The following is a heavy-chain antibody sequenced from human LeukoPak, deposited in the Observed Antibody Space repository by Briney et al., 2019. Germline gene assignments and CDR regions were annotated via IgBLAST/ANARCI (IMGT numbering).Heavy chain of an antibody. CDR3: ARGGRISAAGTGYFAY. D-gene: IGHD6-13*01. V-gene: IGHV4-59*12. Sequence: SETLSPTCSVSGGSIGSSYLSWIRQPPGKGLEWIGYIYYSGSTNYNPSLKSRVTISVDTSKNQFSLKLSSVTAADTAVYYCARGGRISAAGTGYFAYWGQGTLVTVSS. J-gene: IGHJ4*02. CDR2: IYYSGST. CDR1: GGSIGSSY.